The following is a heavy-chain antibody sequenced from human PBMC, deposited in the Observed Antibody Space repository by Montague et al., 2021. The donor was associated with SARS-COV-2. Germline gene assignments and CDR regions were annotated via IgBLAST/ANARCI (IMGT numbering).Heavy chain of an antibody. CDR3: ARDLWDYGWYYFDY. Sequence: SLRLSCAASGFTLSSYAMHWVRQAPGKGLEWVAVISYDGSNKYYADSVKGRFTISRDNSKNTLYLQMNSLRAEDTAVYYCARDLWDYGWYYFDYWGQGTLVTVSS. CDR2: ISYDGSNK. V-gene: IGHV3-30-3*01. D-gene: IGHD4-17*01. J-gene: IGHJ4*02. CDR1: GFTLSSYA.